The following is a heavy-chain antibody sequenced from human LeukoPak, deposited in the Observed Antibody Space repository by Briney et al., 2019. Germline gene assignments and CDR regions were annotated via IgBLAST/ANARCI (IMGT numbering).Heavy chain of an antibody. CDR3: ASPGLEGDGFSFDY. V-gene: IGHV5-51*01. D-gene: IGHD5-24*01. Sequence: GESLKISCKGSGYNFINHCIGWVRQMPGKGLECMGIIYPGDSDIRYGPSFQGQVTISADKSISTAYLQWSSLKASDTAMYYCASPGLEGDGFSFDYWGQGTLVTVSS. CDR2: IYPGDSDI. CDR1: GYNFINHC. J-gene: IGHJ4*02.